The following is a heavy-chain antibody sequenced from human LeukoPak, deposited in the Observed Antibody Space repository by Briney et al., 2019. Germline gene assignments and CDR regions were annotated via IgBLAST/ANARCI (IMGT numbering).Heavy chain of an antibody. CDR3: AVSHDSSGYSLDY. V-gene: IGHV3-30-3*01. CDR2: ISYDGSNK. J-gene: IGHJ4*02. CDR1: GFTFSSYA. D-gene: IGHD3-22*01. Sequence: GGSLRLFCAASGFTFSSYAMHWVRQAPGKGLEWVAVISYDGSNKYYADSVKGRFTISRDNSKNTLYLQMNSLRAEDTAVYYCAVSHDSSGYSLDYWGQGTLVTVSS.